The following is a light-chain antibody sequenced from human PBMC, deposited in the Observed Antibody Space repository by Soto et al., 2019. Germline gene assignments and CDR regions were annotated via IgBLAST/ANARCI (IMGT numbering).Light chain of an antibody. CDR2: EAS. CDR1: QSINNF. CDR3: QQRDNWVWT. Sequence: EIVLTQSPATLSLSPGERATLSCRASQSINNFLAWYQHKPGQAPRLLIYEASNRAAGIPARFSGTGSETDFTLTISSLEPVDFAVYYCQQRDNWVWTFGQGTKVEIK. V-gene: IGKV3-11*01. J-gene: IGKJ1*01.